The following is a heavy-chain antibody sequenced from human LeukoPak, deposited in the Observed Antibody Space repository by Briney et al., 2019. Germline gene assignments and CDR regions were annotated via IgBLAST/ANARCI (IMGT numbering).Heavy chain of an antibody. Sequence: ASVKVSRKASGYTFNGYWKHWVRQAPGPGFEWMGWTNPKNGDRKYAQKFQGRVTMTRDTSTSTVYMEVSRLTSDDTAVYYCTRGVLPSRFDFWGQGTLVTVSS. CDR1: GYTFNGYW. CDR2: TNPKNGDR. J-gene: IGHJ5*01. V-gene: IGHV1-2*02. CDR3: TRGVLPSRFDF. D-gene: IGHD3-10*01.